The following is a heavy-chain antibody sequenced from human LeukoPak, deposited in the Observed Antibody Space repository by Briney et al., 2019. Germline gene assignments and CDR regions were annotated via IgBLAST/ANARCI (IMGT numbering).Heavy chain of an antibody. D-gene: IGHD2-15*01. CDR2: IYHSGST. CDR1: GSSISSDYY. Sequence: SETLSLTCTVSGSSISSDYYWGWIRQPPGKGLEWIASIYHSGSTYYNPSLRGRVTISLDTSKNQFSLKLSSVTAADTAVYYCARGLRYCSGGSCLGRYFDYWGQGTLVTVSS. J-gene: IGHJ4*02. V-gene: IGHV4-38-2*02. CDR3: ARGLRYCSGGSCLGRYFDY.